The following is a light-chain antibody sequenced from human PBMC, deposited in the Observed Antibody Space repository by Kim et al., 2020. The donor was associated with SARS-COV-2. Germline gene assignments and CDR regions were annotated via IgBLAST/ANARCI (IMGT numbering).Light chain of an antibody. Sequence: SSELTQDPAVSVALGQTVRITCQGDSLRTYYTTWFQQKPGQAPIVVFYGKNNRPSGIPDRFSGSSSGNTTSLTITATQAGDEADYYCNSRDNNDNQLVGG. CDR2: GKN. J-gene: IGLJ2*01. CDR1: SLRTYY. V-gene: IGLV3-19*01. CDR3: NSRDNNDNQL.